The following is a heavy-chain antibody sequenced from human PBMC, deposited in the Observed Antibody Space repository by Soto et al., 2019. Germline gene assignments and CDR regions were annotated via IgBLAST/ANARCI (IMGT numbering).Heavy chain of an antibody. V-gene: IGHV1-69*01. J-gene: IGHJ6*02. CDR3: ARVHPHCSGGSCYSPYYYYYGMDV. D-gene: IGHD2-15*01. Sequence: QVQLVQSGAEVKKPGSSVKVSCKASGGTFSSYAISWVRQAPGQGLEWMGGIIPIFGTANYAQKFQGRVTITADESTSTAYMELSSLRSEDTAVYYSARVHPHCSGGSCYSPYYYYYGMDVWGQGTTVTVSS. CDR1: GGTFSSYA. CDR2: IIPIFGTA.